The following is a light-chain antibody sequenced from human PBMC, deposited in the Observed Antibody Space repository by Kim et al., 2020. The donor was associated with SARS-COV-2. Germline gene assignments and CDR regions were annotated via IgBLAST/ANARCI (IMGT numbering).Light chain of an antibody. CDR1: EYIYTW. CDR2: GAS. J-gene: IGKJ4*01. CDR3: QELNTFPLT. V-gene: IGKV1-12*01. Sequence: SASVGDRVTITCRASEYIYTWLAWYQQQPGKAPKLLISGASNLQPVVPPRFSASGSGTDFTLTISRLQPEDFATYYCQELNTFPLTFGGGTKLEI.